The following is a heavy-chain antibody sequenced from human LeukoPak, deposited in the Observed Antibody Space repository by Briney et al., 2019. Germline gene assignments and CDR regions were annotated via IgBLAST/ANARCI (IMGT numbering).Heavy chain of an antibody. CDR3: ARVRGPTVTTWYFDL. V-gene: IGHV3-48*01. D-gene: IGHD4-17*01. Sequence: PGGSLRLSCGASGFTFSTLGMIWVRQAPGKGLEWVSYISPRSATIYYADSVKGRFTISRDDARNSLFLQMHSLGAGDTAVYYCARVRGPTVTTWYFDLWGRGTLVTVSS. CDR2: ISPRSATI. CDR1: GFTFSTLG. J-gene: IGHJ2*01.